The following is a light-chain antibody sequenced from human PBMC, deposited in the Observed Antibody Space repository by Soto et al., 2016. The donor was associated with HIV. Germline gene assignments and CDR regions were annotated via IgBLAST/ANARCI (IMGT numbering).Light chain of an antibody. CDR1: NVGSKS. V-gene: IGLV3-21*03. J-gene: IGLJ2*01. CDR3: QVWDASTDLVV. CDR2: DDS. Sequence: SYVPTQPPSLSVAPRKTARITCGGNNVGSKSVQWYQQKPGQAPILVLYDDSDRPSGIPERFSGSNSGDTATLSISRVEAGDEADYYCQVWDASTDLVVFGGGTKLTVL.